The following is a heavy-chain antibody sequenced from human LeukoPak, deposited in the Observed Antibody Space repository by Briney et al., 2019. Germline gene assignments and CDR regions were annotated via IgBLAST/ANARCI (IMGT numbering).Heavy chain of an antibody. Sequence: ASVKVSCKASGYTLTGYHMHWVRQAPGQGLEWMGIINPSGGDTTYAQKFQGRVTMTRDTSTSTVYMELSSLRSEDTAVYYCARTLDYGDPGGDYWGQGTLVTVSS. V-gene: IGHV1-46*01. D-gene: IGHD4-17*01. J-gene: IGHJ4*02. CDR1: GYTLTGYH. CDR3: ARTLDYGDPGGDY. CDR2: INPSGGDT.